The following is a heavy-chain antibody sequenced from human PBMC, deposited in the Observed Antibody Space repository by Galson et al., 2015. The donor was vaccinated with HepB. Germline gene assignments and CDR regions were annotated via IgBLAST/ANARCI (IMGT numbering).Heavy chain of an antibody. J-gene: IGHJ4*02. CDR1: GYTLTDYY. V-gene: IGHV1-2*06. CDR2: INPNSDST. CDR3: ASPSEIDYDFWSGYAY. D-gene: IGHD3-3*01. Sequence: SVKVSCKASGYTLTDYYMHWVRQAPGQGLEWMGRINPNSDSTNYALKFQGRVTMTSDTSISTVYMELSMLRSDDTAVYYCASPSEIDYDFWSGYAYWGQGTLVTVSS.